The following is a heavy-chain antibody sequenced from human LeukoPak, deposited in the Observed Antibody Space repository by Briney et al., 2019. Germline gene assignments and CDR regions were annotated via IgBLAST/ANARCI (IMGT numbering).Heavy chain of an antibody. Sequence: GGSLKLSCAASGFTFSTYGMHWVREAPGKGLEWVAFIRYDGNNKYYADFLKVRFTISRDNSKNTLYLHMNSLRTEHTAVYYCAKIEGKYQLANVPDHWGQGTLVTVSS. CDR2: IRYDGNNK. V-gene: IGHV3-30*02. J-gene: IGHJ4*02. CDR3: AKIEGKYQLANVPDH. CDR1: GFTFSTYG. D-gene: IGHD2-2*01.